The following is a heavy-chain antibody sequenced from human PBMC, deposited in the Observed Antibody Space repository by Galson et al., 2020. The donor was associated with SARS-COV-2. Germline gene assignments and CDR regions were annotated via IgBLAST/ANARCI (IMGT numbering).Heavy chain of an antibody. V-gene: IGHV4-31*11. J-gene: IGHJ4*02. Sequence: SQTLSLTCAVSGGSISSGVYYWSWIRQHPGKGLEWIGYIYYSGSTYYNPSLKSRVTISVDTSKNQFSLKLSSVTAADTAVYYCARADYGSGTLLDDWGQGTLVTVSS. D-gene: IGHD3-10*01. CDR3: ARADYGSGTLLDD. CDR2: IYYSGST. CDR1: GGSISSGVYY.